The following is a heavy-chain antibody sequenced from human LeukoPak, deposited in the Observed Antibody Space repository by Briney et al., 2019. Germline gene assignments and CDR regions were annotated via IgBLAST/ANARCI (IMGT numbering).Heavy chain of an antibody. D-gene: IGHD2-21*01. CDR1: GFTFASLG. CDR2: ISYDGSNK. CDR3: ARDRRHNYYYMDV. Sequence: GGSLRLSCTTSGFTFASLGMHWVRQAPGKGLEWVAVISYDGSNKYYADSVKGRFTISRDNSKNTLYLQMNSLRAEDTAVYYCARDRRHNYYYMDVWGKGTTVTISS. V-gene: IGHV3-30*12. J-gene: IGHJ6*03.